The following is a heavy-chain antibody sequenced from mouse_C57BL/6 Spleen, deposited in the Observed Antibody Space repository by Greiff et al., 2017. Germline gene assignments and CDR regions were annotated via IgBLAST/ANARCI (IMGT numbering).Heavy chain of an antibody. D-gene: IGHD1-1*01. J-gene: IGHJ2*01. Sequence: EVKLVESGGGLVKPGGSLKLSCAASGFTFSSYAMSWVRQTPEKRLEWVATISDGGSYTYYPDNVKGRFTISRDNAKNNLYLQRSRLKSEDTAMYYCARDYYGSSPDYWGQGTTLTVSS. CDR2: ISDGGSYT. V-gene: IGHV5-4*03. CDR1: GFTFSSYA. CDR3: ARDYYGSSPDY.